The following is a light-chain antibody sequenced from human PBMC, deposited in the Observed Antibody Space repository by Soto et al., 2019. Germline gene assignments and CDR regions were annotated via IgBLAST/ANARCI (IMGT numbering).Light chain of an antibody. CDR1: QSLDNY. CDR2: YAS. V-gene: IGKV3-11*01. Sequence: EIVLTQSPATLSLSPGERATLSCRASQSLDNYLAWYQHKPGQAPRLLIYYASTRATDIPARFSGSGSGTDFTLTISSLEPEDFAVYYWQQRGHWPSFGGGTKVAIK. J-gene: IGKJ4*01. CDR3: QQRGHWPS.